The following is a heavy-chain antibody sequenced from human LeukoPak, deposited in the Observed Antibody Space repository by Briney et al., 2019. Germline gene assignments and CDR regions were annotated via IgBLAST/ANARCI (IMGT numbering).Heavy chain of an antibody. CDR2: ISSSGSTI. CDR3: AKGEQRRITMVRGVIRWFDP. D-gene: IGHD3-10*01. V-gene: IGHV3-23*01. CDR1: GFTFSSYA. J-gene: IGHJ5*02. Sequence: GGSLRLSCAASGFTFSSYAMNWVRQAPGKGLEWVSYISSSGSTIYYADSVKGRFTISRDNSKNTLYLQMNSLRAEDTAVYYCAKGEQRRITMVRGVIRWFDPWGQGTLVTVSS.